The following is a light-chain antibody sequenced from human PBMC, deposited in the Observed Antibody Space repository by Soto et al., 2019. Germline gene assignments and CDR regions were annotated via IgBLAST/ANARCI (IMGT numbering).Light chain of an antibody. CDR2: ANS. J-gene: IGLJ1*01. CDR3: QSYDSGLSGYV. V-gene: IGLV1-40*01. Sequence: QSVLTQPPSVSGAPGQRVTISCTGTSSNIGAGYHVHWYQQLPRTAPKLLIFANSNRPSGVPDRFSASKSGTSASLAITGLQAEDEADYYCQSYDSGLSGYVFGTGTKVTVL. CDR1: SSNIGAGYH.